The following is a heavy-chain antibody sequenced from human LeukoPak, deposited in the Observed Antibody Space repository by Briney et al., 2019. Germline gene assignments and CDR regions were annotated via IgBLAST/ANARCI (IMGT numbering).Heavy chain of an antibody. CDR3: ARGGYYDSSGYLDAFDI. V-gene: IGHV1-69*02. D-gene: IGHD3-22*01. CDR2: NIPILGIA. CDR1: GGTFSSYT. Sequence: SVKVSCKASGGTFSSYTISWVRQAPGQGLEWMGRNIPILGIANYAQKFQGRVTITADKSTSTAYMELSSLRSEDTAVYYCARGGYYDSSGYLDAFDIWGQGTMVTVSS. J-gene: IGHJ3*02.